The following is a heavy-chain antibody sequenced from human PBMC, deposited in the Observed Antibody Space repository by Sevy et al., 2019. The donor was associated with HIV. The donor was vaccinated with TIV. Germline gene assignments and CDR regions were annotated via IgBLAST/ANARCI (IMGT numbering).Heavy chain of an antibody. CDR2: INSDGSST. V-gene: IGHV3-74*01. CDR3: ATEGSSTGDYVLGY. J-gene: IGHJ4*02. Sequence: GGSLRLSCAASGFTFSSYWMHWVRQAPGKGLVWASRINSDGSSTIYADSVKGRFTISRDNAKNTVYLQMNSLRAEDTAVYYCATEGSSTGDYVLGYWGQGTLVTVSS. D-gene: IGHD4-17*01. CDR1: GFTFSSYW.